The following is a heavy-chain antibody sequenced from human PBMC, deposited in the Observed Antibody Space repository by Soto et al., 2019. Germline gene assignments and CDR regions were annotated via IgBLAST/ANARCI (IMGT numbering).Heavy chain of an antibody. CDR2: IYYSGST. J-gene: IGHJ6*02. CDR3: ARDETRIYGMDV. Sequence: QVQLQESGPGLVKPSETLSLTCTVSGGSVSSGSYYWSWIRQPPGKGLEWIGYIYYSGSTNYNPYLKSRVTISVDTSKNQFSLKLSSVTAADTAVYYCARDETRIYGMDVWGQGTTVTVSS. D-gene: IGHD2-15*01. CDR1: GGSVSSGSYY. V-gene: IGHV4-61*01.